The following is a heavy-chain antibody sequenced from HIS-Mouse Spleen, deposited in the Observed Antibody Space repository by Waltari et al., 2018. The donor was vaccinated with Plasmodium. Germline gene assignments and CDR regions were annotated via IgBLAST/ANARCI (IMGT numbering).Heavy chain of an antibody. J-gene: IGHJ4*02. Sequence: QLQLQESGPGLVKPSETLSLTCTVSGGSITSSSYYWGWIRQPPGKGWEWIGSIYYSGCTNYNPSLKSRVTISVDTSKNQFSLKLSSVTAADTAVYYCARRGGSYYYFDYWGQGTLVTVSS. V-gene: IGHV4-39*01. CDR1: GGSITSSSYY. CDR3: ARRGGSYYYFDY. D-gene: IGHD1-26*01. CDR2: IYYSGCT.